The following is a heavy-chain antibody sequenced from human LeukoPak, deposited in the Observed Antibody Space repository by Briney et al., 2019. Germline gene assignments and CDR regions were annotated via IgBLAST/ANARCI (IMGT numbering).Heavy chain of an antibody. J-gene: IGHJ6*02. CDR1: GFTFSSYW. V-gene: IGHV3-7*01. D-gene: IGHD2-2*01. CDR2: IKQDGSEK. Sequence: GGSLRLSCAASGFTFSSYWMSWVRQAPGKGLEWVTHIKQDGSEKYYVDSVKGRFTISRDNAKNSLYLQMNSLRAEDTAVYYCARDSPGTNDIVVVPAAIWPLDGMDVWGQGTTVTVSS. CDR3: ARDSPGTNDIVVVPAAIWPLDGMDV.